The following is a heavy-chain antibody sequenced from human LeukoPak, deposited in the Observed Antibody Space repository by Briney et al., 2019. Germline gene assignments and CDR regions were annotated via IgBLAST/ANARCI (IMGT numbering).Heavy chain of an antibody. J-gene: IGHJ4*02. V-gene: IGHV4-59*08. D-gene: IGHD3-3*01. CDR2: IYYSGST. Sequence: SETLSLTCTVSGGSISSYYWSWLRQPPGKGLEWLGYIYYSGSTNYNPSLKSRVTISVDTSKNQFSLKLSSVTAADTAVYYCARGTIFGVVFDYWGQGTLVTVSS. CDR1: GGSISSYY. CDR3: ARGTIFGVVFDY.